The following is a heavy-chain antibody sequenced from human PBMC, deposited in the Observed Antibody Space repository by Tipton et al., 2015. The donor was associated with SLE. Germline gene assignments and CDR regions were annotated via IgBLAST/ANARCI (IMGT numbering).Heavy chain of an antibody. D-gene: IGHD6-6*01. CDR2: IIPIFGTT. CDR1: GGTFNNYA. J-gene: IGHJ6*03. Sequence: QLVQSGPEVKKPGSSVKVSCKASGGTFNNYAIGWVRQAPGQGLEWMGGIIPIFGTTHYAQKFQGRVTISTDESTSTAYMELSSLSSEDTAVYYCARGSSSSDYHYYFYMDVWGKGTTVTVSS. CDR3: ARGSSSSDYHYYFYMDV. V-gene: IGHV1-69*05.